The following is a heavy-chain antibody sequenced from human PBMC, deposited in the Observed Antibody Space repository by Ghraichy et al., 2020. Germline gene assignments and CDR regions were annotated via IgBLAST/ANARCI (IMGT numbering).Heavy chain of an antibody. J-gene: IGHJ5*02. D-gene: IGHD3-22*01. CDR3: ARGLYYYDSSGPTGRWGFDP. V-gene: IGHV1-8*01. Sequence: ASVKVSCKASGYTFTSYDINWVRQATGQGLEWMGWMNPNSGNTGYAQKFQGRVTMTRNTSISTAYMELSSLRSEDTAVYYCARGLYYYDSSGPTGRWGFDPWGQGTLVTVSS. CDR1: GYTFTSYD. CDR2: MNPNSGNT.